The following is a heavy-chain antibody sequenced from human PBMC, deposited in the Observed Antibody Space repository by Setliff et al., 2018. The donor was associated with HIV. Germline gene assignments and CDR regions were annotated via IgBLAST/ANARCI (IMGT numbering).Heavy chain of an antibody. CDR3: AKTVVGDSYALPNDGFDI. V-gene: IGHV4-28*06. CDR2: IYYSGST. D-gene: IGHD3-16*01. CDR1: GYSISSSHW. J-gene: IGHJ3*02. Sequence: PSETLSLTCAVSGYSISSSHWWGWIRQPPGKGLEWIGYIYYSGSTNYNPSRKSRATMSVDTSNNRFSLKLSSVTALDTAVYYCAKTVVGDSYALPNDGFDIWGQGTMVTVSS.